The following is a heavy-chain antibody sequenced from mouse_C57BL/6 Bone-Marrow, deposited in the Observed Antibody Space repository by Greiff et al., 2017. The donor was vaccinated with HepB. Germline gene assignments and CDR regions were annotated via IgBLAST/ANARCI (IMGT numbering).Heavy chain of an antibody. V-gene: IGHV5-16*01. D-gene: IGHD1-1*01. J-gene: IGHJ1*03. Sequence: EVQLVESEGGLVQPGSSMKLSCTASGFTFSDYYMAWVRQVPEKGLEWVANINYDGSSTYYLDSLKSRFIISRDNAKNILCLQMSSLKSEDTATYYCARWMRATVVDWYFDVWGTGTTVTVSS. CDR3: ARWMRATVVDWYFDV. CDR2: INYDGSST. CDR1: GFTFSDYY.